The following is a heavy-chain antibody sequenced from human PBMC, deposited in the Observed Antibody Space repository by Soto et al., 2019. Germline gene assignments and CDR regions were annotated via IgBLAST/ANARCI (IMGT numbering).Heavy chain of an antibody. CDR3: AYSGRYDYGDSH. D-gene: IGHD4-17*01. V-gene: IGHV2-5*02. CDR2: IYWDDDK. CDR1: GFSLTTYGVA. Sequence: QITLKESGPTLVKPTQTLTLTCTVSGFSLTTYGVAVGWILQPPGKALEWLALIYWDDDKRYTPSLKRRLTITKDTSRNQVVLTMTNMDPMDTATYYCAYSGRYDYGDSHWGQGTLVTVSS. J-gene: IGHJ1*01.